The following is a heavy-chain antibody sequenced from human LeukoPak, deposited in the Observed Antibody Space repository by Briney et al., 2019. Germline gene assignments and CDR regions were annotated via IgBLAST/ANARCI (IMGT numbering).Heavy chain of an antibody. Sequence: PSETLSLTCTVSGGSVSSGSYYWSWIRQPPGTGLEWIGYIYYSGSTNYNPSFKSRITISVDTSRNQFSLQLSSVTAADTAVYYCARIHRYCSGGACYVLDNWGQGTLVAVSS. CDR1: GGSVSSGSYY. CDR3: ARIHRYCSGGACYVLDN. V-gene: IGHV4-61*01. J-gene: IGHJ4*02. CDR2: IYYSGST. D-gene: IGHD2-15*01.